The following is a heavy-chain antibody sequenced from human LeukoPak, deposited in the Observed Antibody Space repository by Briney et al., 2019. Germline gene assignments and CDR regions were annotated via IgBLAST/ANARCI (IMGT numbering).Heavy chain of an antibody. V-gene: IGHV4-59*01. CDR1: GGSISSYY. CDR2: IYYSGST. Sequence: SETLSLTYPVSGGSISSYYWSWIRQPPGKGLEWIGYIYYSGSTNYNPSLKSRVTISVDTSKNQFSLKLSSVTAADTALYYCARDPSSGSPYGFDPWGQGTLVTVPS. CDR3: ARDPSSGSPYGFDP. J-gene: IGHJ5*02. D-gene: IGHD6-19*01.